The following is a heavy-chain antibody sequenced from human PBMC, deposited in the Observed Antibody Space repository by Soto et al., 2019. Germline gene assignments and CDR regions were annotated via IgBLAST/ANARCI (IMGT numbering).Heavy chain of an antibody. Sequence: SETLSLTCTVSGGSISSYYWSWIRQPPGKGLEWIGYIYYSGSTNYNPSLKSRVTISVDTSKNQFSLKLSSVTAADTAVYYCAREFPQGGYYIVADWGQGTTVTVSS. CDR1: GGSISSYY. J-gene: IGHJ6*02. D-gene: IGHD3-3*01. CDR3: AREFPQGGYYIVAD. CDR2: IYYSGST. V-gene: IGHV4-59*01.